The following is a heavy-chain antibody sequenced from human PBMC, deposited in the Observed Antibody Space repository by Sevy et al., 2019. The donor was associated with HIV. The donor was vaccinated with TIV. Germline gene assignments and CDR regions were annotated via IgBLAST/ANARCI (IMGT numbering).Heavy chain of an antibody. D-gene: IGHD3-16*01. CDR3: AHETFGRFES. Sequence: GGPLRLSCAASGFTFSANWMNWVRQAPGKGLEWVANIKADGSDKHYVDSVEGRFTISRDNAKNLLFLQMNSLRVEETAVYYCAHETFGRFESWGQGTLVTVSS. J-gene: IGHJ4*02. V-gene: IGHV3-7*01. CDR1: GFTFSANW. CDR2: IKADGSDK.